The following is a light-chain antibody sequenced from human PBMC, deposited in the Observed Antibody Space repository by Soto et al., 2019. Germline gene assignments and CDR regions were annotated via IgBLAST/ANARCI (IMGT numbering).Light chain of an antibody. CDR3: QQYQTSSRT. CDR1: QSINTW. V-gene: IGKV1-5*01. Sequence: DIQMTQSPSTVSASVGDRITITCRASQSINTWLAWYRQRPGEAPQLLIYDGSTLAMGVPSRFSGSGSRTHFTLTISRLHPDDSATFGCQQYQTSSRTFVQGTKVEVK. CDR2: DGS. J-gene: IGKJ1*01.